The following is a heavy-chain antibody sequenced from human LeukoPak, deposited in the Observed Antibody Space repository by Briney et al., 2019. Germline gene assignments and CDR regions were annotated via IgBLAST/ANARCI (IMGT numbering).Heavy chain of an antibody. D-gene: IGHD3-3*01. CDR3: AGVASTSIFGVVIFDY. Sequence: GGSLRLSCAASGFTFSSYSMNWVRQAPGKGLEWVSSISSSSSYIYYADSVKGRFTISRDNAKNSLYLQMNSLRAEDTAVYYCAGVASTSIFGVVIFDYWGQGTLVTVSS. J-gene: IGHJ4*02. V-gene: IGHV3-21*01. CDR1: GFTFSSYS. CDR2: ISSSSSYI.